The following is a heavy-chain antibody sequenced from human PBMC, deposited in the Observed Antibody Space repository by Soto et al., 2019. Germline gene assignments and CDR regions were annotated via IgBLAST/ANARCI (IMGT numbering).Heavy chain of an antibody. CDR3: AHPRGYGVFDAYDI. D-gene: IGHD4-17*01. Sequence: PGGSLRLSCAASGCTFSIYAMSWVRQAPGKGLEWVSAIGATSGDTYYADSVRGRFTISRDNSMNALYLQMNSLRVEDTAVYYCAHPRGYGVFDAYDIWGQGTMVTVSS. V-gene: IGHV3-23*01. CDR1: GCTFSIYA. CDR2: IGATSGDT. J-gene: IGHJ3*02.